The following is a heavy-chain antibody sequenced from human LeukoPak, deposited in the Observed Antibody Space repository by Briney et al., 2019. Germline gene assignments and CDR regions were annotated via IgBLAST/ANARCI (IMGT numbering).Heavy chain of an antibody. CDR2: TYYRSKWYN. V-gene: IGHV6-1*01. CDR3: ARDPITGDRFDY. D-gene: IGHD7-27*01. CDR1: GDTVSSNRAA. Sequence: PSQTLSLTCAISGDTVSSNRAAWNWIRQSPSRGLEWRGRTYYRSKWYNDYAPSVKSRITINPDTSKNQFSLQLNSVTPEDTAVYYCARDPITGDRFDYWGQGTLVTVSS. J-gene: IGHJ4*02.